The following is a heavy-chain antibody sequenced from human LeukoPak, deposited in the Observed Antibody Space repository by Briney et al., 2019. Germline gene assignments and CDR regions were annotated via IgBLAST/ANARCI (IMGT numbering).Heavy chain of an antibody. J-gene: IGHJ4*02. CDR2: ISSSSSYI. CDR3: ARDSLLVAGSKLDFDY. CDR1: GFTFSSYS. Sequence: GGSLRLSCAASGFTFSSYSMNWVRQAPGKGLEWVSSISSSSSYIYYADSVKGRFTISRDNAKNSLYLQMNSLRAEDTAVYYCARDSLLVAGSKLDFDYWGQGTLVTVSS. D-gene: IGHD6-19*01. V-gene: IGHV3-21*01.